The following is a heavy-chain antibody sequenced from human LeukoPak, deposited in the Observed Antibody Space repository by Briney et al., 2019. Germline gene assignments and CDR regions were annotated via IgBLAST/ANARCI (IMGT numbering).Heavy chain of an antibody. CDR1: GGSISSGSYY. D-gene: IGHD2-15*01. J-gene: IGHJ4*02. Sequence: SETLSLTCTVSGGSISSGSYYWGWIRQPPGKGLEWLANIYYSGSTYFNPSLKSRVTIFVDTSQNQFSLRLSSVAAADTAVYYCAKRIGSCDIIRCLYFDHWGQGALVTVSS. CDR2: IYYSGST. CDR3: AKRIGSCDIIRCLYFDH. V-gene: IGHV4-39*01.